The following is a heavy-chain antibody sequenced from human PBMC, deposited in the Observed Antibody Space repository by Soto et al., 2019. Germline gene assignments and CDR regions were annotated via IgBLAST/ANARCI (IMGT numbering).Heavy chain of an antibody. CDR2: INHSGST. CDR3: ARKELIGTYNI. Sequence: QVQLQQWGAGLLKPSETLSLTCAVYGGSFSGYYWSWIRQPPGKGLEWIGEINHSGSTNYNPSLKSRVTISVDTSKNQVSLKLSSVTAADTAVYYCARKELIGTYNIWGQGTMVTVSS. V-gene: IGHV4-34*01. D-gene: IGHD1-26*01. CDR1: GGSFSGYY. J-gene: IGHJ3*02.